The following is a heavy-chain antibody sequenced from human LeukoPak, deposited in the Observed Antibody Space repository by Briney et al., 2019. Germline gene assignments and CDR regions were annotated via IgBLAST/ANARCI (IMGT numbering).Heavy chain of an antibody. V-gene: IGHV3-53*01. CDR2: IYSDGST. J-gene: IGHJ5*01. CDR3: ARERGRRRGSPWFDY. D-gene: IGHD1-26*01. CDR1: GFIVSGDF. Sequence: GGSLRLSCAASGFIVSGDFMSWVRQAPGKGLGWVSVIYSDGSTYYAHSVNGRFNISRDNSQNTLDLQMTGLTAEDTAVYYSARERGRRRGSPWFDYWGQGTLVTVSS.